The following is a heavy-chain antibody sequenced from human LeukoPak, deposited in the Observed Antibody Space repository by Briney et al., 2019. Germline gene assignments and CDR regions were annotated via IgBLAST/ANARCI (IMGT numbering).Heavy chain of an antibody. CDR1: GGSISSYY. Sequence: PSETLSLTCTVSGGSISSYYWSWIRQPAGKGLEWIGRIYTSGSTNYNPSLKSRVTMSVDTSKNQFSLKLSSVTAADTAVYYCARVKVGFGADYYYYYMDVWGKGTTVTISS. V-gene: IGHV4-4*07. CDR2: IYTSGST. D-gene: IGHD3-10*01. J-gene: IGHJ6*03. CDR3: ARVKVGFGADYYYYYMDV.